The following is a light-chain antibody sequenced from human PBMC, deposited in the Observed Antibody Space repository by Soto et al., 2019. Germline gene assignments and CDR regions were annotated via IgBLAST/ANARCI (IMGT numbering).Light chain of an antibody. CDR2: EGS. CDR1: SSDVGSYNL. J-gene: IGLJ3*02. Sequence: QSVLTQPASVSGSPGQSITISCTGTSSDVGSYNLVSWYQQHPGTAPKLMIYEGSKRPSGVSNRFSGSKSGNTASLTISGLQAEDEADAYGCSYAGSSTLGFGGGTQLTVL. CDR3: CSYAGSSTLG. V-gene: IGLV2-23*01.